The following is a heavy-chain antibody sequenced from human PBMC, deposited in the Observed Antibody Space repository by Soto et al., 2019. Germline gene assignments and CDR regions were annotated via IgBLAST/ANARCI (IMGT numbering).Heavy chain of an antibody. J-gene: IGHJ5*02. CDR3: AGFLYDFWSGSPSLNWFAP. CDR1: GITFSSYS. Sequence: EVQLVESGGGLAQPGGSLRLSCAASGITFSSYSMNWVRQAPGKGLEWLSYISSSSTTISYADSVKGRFNISRDNAKNSLYLQMNSLRAEDTAVYSCAGFLYDFWSGSPSLNWFAPWRQGTLVTVSS. V-gene: IGHV3-48*01. D-gene: IGHD3-3*01. CDR2: ISSSSTTI.